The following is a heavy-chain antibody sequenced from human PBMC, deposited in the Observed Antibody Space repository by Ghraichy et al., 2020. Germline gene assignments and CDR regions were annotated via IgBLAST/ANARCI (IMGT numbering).Heavy chain of an antibody. V-gene: IGHV3-7*01. J-gene: IGHJ4*02. CDR3: ARDLGGGWYFDY. D-gene: IGHD6-19*01. CDR1: GFIFSGYW. Sequence: LSLTCAASGFIFSGYWMSWVRQAPGKGPEWVANIKKDGSEKYYVDSVKGRFTISRDNADNSLYLQMNSLRAEDTAVYYCARDLGGGWYFDYWGQGALVTVSS. CDR2: IKKDGSEK.